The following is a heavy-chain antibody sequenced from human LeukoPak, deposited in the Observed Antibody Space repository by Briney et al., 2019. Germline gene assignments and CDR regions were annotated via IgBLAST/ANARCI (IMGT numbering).Heavy chain of an antibody. CDR1: GGSISSYY. Sequence: ASETLSLTCSVSGGSISSYYWSWIRQPPGKGLEWIGYIYYSGSTNYNPSLKSRVTISVDTSKNQFSLKLSSVTAADTAVYYCARAPYYYDSRAFDIWGQGTMVAVSS. J-gene: IGHJ3*02. V-gene: IGHV4-59*01. CDR2: IYYSGST. CDR3: ARAPYYYDSRAFDI. D-gene: IGHD3-22*01.